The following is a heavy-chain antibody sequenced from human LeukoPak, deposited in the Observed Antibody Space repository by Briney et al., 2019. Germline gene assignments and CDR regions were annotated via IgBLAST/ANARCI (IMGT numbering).Heavy chain of an antibody. CDR2: IIPIFGTR. J-gene: IGHJ3*02. CDR3: ARSSGSGTTDAFDI. V-gene: IGHV1-69*13. Sequence: GASVKVSCKASGGTFGTFAISWVRQAPRQGLEWMGRIIPIFGTRNYAQNFQGRVTISADESTTTAYMELSSLRSEDTAVFYCARSSGSGTTDAFDIWGQGQWSPSIQ. D-gene: IGHD3-10*01. CDR1: GGTFGTFA.